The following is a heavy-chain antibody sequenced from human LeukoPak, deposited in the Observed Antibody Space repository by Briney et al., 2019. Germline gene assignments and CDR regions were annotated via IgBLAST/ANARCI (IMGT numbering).Heavy chain of an antibody. Sequence: PGGSLRLSCAASQFTFNDYAMHWVRHAPDRGLEWVAVTSDDATIKIYRNSVRGRFTISRDNPKNTLYLQMNSLRVEDTAVYYCATQYGSGTYANEFDYWGQGSLVTVSS. CDR1: QFTFNDYA. D-gene: IGHD3-10*01. CDR3: ATQYGSGTYANEFDY. J-gene: IGHJ4*02. CDR2: TSDDATIK. V-gene: IGHV3-30*04.